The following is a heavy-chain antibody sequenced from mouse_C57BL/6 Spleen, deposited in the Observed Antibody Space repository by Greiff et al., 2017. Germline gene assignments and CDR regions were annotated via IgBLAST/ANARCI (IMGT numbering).Heavy chain of an antibody. J-gene: IGHJ4*01. Sequence: DVMLVESGGGLVQPGGSMKLSCVASGFTFSNYWMNWVRQSPEKGLEWVAQIRLKSDNYATHYAESVKGRFTISRDDSKSSVYLQMNNLRAEDTGIYYCTALYDGYYLYAMDYWGQGTSVTVSS. D-gene: IGHD2-3*01. CDR2: IRLKSDNYAT. CDR1: GFTFSNYW. V-gene: IGHV6-3*01. CDR3: TALYDGYYLYAMDY.